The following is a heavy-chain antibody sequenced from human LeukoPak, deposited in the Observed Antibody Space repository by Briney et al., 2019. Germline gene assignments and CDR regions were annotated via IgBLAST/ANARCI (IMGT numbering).Heavy chain of an antibody. CDR2: INPNSGGT. D-gene: IGHD2-2*01. Sequence: ASVKVSCKASGYTFTGYYMHWVRQAPGQGLEWMGWINPNSGGTNYAQKFQGRVTITRNTSISTAYMELSSLRSEDTAVYYCARGRRYCSSTSCYLGDYYYMDVWGKGTTVTVSS. CDR1: GYTFTGYY. J-gene: IGHJ6*03. V-gene: IGHV1-2*02. CDR3: ARGRRYCSSTSCYLGDYYYMDV.